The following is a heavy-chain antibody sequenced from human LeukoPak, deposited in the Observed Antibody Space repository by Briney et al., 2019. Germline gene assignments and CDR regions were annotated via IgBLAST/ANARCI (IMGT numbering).Heavy chain of an antibody. Sequence: GGSLRLSCAASGFTFSSYAMSWVRQAPGKGLEWVSTISYSGGGTYYADSVRGRFTISRDNSKNTLYLQMNSLRAEDTAVYYCARFGGSGYDYWGQGTLVTVSS. J-gene: IGHJ4*02. V-gene: IGHV3-23*01. CDR2: ISYSGGGT. CDR1: GFTFSSYA. CDR3: ARFGGSGYDY. D-gene: IGHD2-15*01.